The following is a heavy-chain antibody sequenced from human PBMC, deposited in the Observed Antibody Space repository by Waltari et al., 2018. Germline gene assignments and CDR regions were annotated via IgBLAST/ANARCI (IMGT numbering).Heavy chain of an antibody. Sequence: EVQLVESGGGLVQPGGSLRLSCAALGYTYSLNWTHCVRKATGKGLVWVSRSNSDGSSTSYADSVKGRFTISKDNAKNTVYLQMNSLRAEDTAIYYCARGARRTTVTTGWWYFDLWGRGTLVTVSS. V-gene: IGHV3-74*01. CDR2: SNSDGSST. CDR1: GYTYSLNW. J-gene: IGHJ2*01. D-gene: IGHD4-17*01. CDR3: ARGARRTTVTTGWWYFDL.